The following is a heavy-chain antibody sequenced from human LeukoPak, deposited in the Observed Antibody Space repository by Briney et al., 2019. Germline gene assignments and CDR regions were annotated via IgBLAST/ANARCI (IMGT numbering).Heavy chain of an antibody. CDR3: ATSRKDSSGYTEV. CDR1: GYTFTDYY. CDR2: ADPEDGET. D-gene: IGHD3-22*01. J-gene: IGHJ4*02. V-gene: IGHV1-69-2*01. Sequence: ASVKVSCKVSGYTFTDYYMHWVQQAPGKGLEWMGLADPEDGETIYAEKFQGRVTITADTSTDTAYMELSSLRSEDTAVYYCATSRKDSSGYTEVWGQGTLVTVSS.